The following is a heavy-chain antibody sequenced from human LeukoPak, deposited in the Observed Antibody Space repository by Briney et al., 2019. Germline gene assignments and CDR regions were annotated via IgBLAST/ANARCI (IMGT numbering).Heavy chain of an antibody. J-gene: IGHJ3*02. CDR3: ARTHRIPAAIGPVGAFDI. V-gene: IGHV3-21*01. Sequence: GGSLRLSCAASGFIVSRSYMSWVRQAPGKGLEWVSSISSNSSYIYYADSVKGRFTISRDNAKNSLYLQMNSLRAEDTAVYYCARTHRIPAAIGPVGAFDIWGQGTMVTVSS. CDR1: GFIVSRSY. D-gene: IGHD2-2*01. CDR2: ISSNSSYI.